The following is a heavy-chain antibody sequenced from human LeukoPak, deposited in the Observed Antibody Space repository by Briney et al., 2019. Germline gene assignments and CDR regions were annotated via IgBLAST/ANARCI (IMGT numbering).Heavy chain of an antibody. V-gene: IGHV4-59*01. J-gene: IGHJ3*02. Sequence: SETLSLTCTVSGGSISSYYWSWIRQPPGKGLEWIGYIYYSGSTNYNPSLKSRVTTSVDTSKNQFSLKLSSVTAADTAVYYCAREGDGYNYNAFDIWGQGTMVTVSS. D-gene: IGHD5-24*01. CDR3: AREGDGYNYNAFDI. CDR1: GGSISSYY. CDR2: IYYSGST.